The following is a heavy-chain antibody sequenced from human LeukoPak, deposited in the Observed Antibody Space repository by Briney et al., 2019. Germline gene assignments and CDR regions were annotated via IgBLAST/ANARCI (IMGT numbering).Heavy chain of an antibody. J-gene: IGHJ4*01. Sequence: PGSPCLSRTVSGVSLCSSGYYSGWVRPPPRKGLEWVGSIYYIVSTPYPPSLKNRDTTSLYTPKNHSSLTLCSVTAAETAVYYCARVYSLGPGRFVYWG. V-gene: IGHV4-39*02. CDR1: GVSLCSSGYY. CDR3: ARVYSLGPGRFVY. CDR2: IYYIVST. D-gene: IGHD3-10*01.